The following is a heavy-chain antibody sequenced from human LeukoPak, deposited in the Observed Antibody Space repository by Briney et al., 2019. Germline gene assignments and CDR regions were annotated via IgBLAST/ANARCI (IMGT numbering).Heavy chain of an antibody. CDR2: ISSSSGTI. CDR1: GFTFSSYS. Sequence: GGSLRLSCAASGFTFSSYSMNWVRQAPGKGLEWVSYISSSSGTIYYADSVKGRFTISRDNAKNSLYLQMNSLRGEDTAVYYCARVRGIVGATPRINWFDPWGQGTLVTVSS. V-gene: IGHV3-48*01. D-gene: IGHD1-26*01. CDR3: ARVRGIVGATPRINWFDP. J-gene: IGHJ5*02.